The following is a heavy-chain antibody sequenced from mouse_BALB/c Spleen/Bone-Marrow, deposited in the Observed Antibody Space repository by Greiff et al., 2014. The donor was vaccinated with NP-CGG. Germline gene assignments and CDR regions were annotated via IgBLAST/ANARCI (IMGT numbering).Heavy chain of an antibody. Sequence: QVQLKESGPGLVAPSQSLSITCTVSGFSLTSYGVHWVRQPPGKGLEWLGVIWAGGSTNYNSALMSRLSISKDNSKSQVFLKMNSLQSDDTAMYYCARVYLWYFDVWGAGTTVTVSS. CDR1: GFSLTSYG. D-gene: IGHD2-3*01. CDR2: IWAGGST. J-gene: IGHJ1*01. CDR3: ARVYLWYFDV. V-gene: IGHV2-9*02.